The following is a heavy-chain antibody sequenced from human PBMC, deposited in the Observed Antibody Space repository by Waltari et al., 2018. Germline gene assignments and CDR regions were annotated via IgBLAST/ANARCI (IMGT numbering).Heavy chain of an antibody. V-gene: IGHV1-24*01. D-gene: IGHD2-15*01. Sequence: QVQLVQSGAEVKKPGASVKVSCKVSGYTLTELSMHWVRQAPGKGLEWRGGFDPEDGETIYAQKFQGRVTMNEDTSTAPAYRELSSLRSEDTAVYYCATSSSLREVRAALPHPYYFDYWGQGTLVTVSS. J-gene: IGHJ4*02. CDR1: GYTLTELS. CDR2: FDPEDGET. CDR3: ATSSSLREVRAALPHPYYFDY.